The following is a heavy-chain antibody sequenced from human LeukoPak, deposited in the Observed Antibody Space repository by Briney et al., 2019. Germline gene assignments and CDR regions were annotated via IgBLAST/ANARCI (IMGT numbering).Heavy chain of an antibody. J-gene: IGHJ4*02. D-gene: IGHD6-6*01. CDR3: ARESFAARWD. V-gene: IGHV3-7*01. CDR2: IKQDGSEK. Sequence: PGGSLRLSCKVSGFTFSRHWMNWVRQAPGKGLEWVANIKQDGSEKDYVDSVKGRFTISRDNAKNSLYLQMNSLTAEDTAVYYCARESFAARWDWGQGTLVTVSS. CDR1: GFTFSRHW.